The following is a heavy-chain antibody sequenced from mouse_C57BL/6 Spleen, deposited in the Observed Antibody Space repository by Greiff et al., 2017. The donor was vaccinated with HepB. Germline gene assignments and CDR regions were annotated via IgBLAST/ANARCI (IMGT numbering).Heavy chain of an antibody. Sequence: VQLQQSGAELVKPGASVKMSCKASGYTFTSYWITWVKQRPGQGLEWIGDIYPGSGSTNYNEKFKSKATLTVDTSSSTAYMQLSSLTSEDSAVYYCARRRGDYYGSSHFDYWGQGTTLTVSS. V-gene: IGHV1-55*01. CDR2: IYPGSGST. D-gene: IGHD1-1*01. CDR3: ARRRGDYYGSSHFDY. J-gene: IGHJ2*01. CDR1: GYTFTSYW.